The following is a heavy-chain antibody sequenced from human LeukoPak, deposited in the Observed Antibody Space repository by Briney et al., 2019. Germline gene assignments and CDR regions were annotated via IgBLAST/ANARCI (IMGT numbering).Heavy chain of an antibody. CDR2: IYYSGST. J-gene: IGHJ4*02. Sequence: SETLSLTCTVSGGSISRNYWSWIRQPPGKGLEWIGYIYYSGSTNYNPSLKSRVTISVDTSKNQFSLKLSSVTAADTAVYYCARVYSSGWYVDCWGQGTLVTVSS. V-gene: IGHV4-59*08. CDR3: ARVYSSGWYVDC. CDR1: GGSISRNY. D-gene: IGHD6-19*01.